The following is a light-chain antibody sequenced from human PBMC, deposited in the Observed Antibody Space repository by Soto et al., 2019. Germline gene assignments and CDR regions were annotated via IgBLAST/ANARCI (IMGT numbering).Light chain of an antibody. CDR2: ATS. J-gene: IGKJ4*01. V-gene: IGKV1-39*01. CDR1: QSINSY. CDR3: QQRYSTVT. Sequence: DIQMTQSPSSLSASLGDRVTITCRASQSINSYLNWYQQKPGEAPKLLIYATSSLQSGVPSRFSGSGSGTDFTITISSLLPENFATYECQQRYSTVTFGGGTKVE.